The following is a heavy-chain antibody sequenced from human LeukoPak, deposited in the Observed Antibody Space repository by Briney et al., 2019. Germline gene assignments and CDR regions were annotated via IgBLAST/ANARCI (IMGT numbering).Heavy chain of an antibody. J-gene: IGHJ1*01. V-gene: IGHV4-31*03. Sequence: SETLSLTCTVSGGSISSGGYYWSWIRQHPGKGLEWIGYIYYSGSTYYNPSLKSRVTVSVDTSKNQFSLKLGSVTAADTAVYYCARASGYSSSWYVEYFQHWGQGTLVTVSS. D-gene: IGHD6-13*01. CDR3: ARASGYSSSWYVEYFQH. CDR2: IYYSGST. CDR1: GGSISSGGYY.